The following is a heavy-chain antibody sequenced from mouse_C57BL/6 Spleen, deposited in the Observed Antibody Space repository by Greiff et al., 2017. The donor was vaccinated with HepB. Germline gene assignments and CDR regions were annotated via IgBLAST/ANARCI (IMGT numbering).Heavy chain of an antibody. CDR2: ISDGGSYT. CDR3: ARDSQATRYFDY. V-gene: IGHV5-4*01. J-gene: IGHJ2*01. D-gene: IGHD3-2*02. CDR1: GFTFSSYA. Sequence: EVQRVESGGGLVKPGGSLKLSCAASGFTFSSYAMSWVRQTPEKRLEWVATISDGGSYTYYPDNVKGRFTIARDNAKNNLYLQMSHLKSEDTAMYYCARDSQATRYFDYWGQGTTLTVSS.